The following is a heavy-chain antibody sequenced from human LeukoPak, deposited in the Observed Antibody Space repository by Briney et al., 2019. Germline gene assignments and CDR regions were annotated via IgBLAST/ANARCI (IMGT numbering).Heavy chain of an antibody. D-gene: IGHD2-21*02. CDR2: INPNSGGT. J-gene: IGHJ4*02. CDR3: ARATLDCGGDCYYFDY. Sequence: ASVKVSCKASGYTFTSYGISWVRQAPGQGLEWMGWINPNSGGTNYAQKFQGWVTMTRDTSISTAYMELSRLRSDDTAVYYCARATLDCGGDCYYFDYWGQGTLVTVSS. CDR1: GYTFTSYG. V-gene: IGHV1-2*04.